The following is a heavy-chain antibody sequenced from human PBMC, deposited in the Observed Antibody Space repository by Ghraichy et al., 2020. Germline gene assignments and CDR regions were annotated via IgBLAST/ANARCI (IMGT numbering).Heavy chain of an antibody. J-gene: IGHJ5*02. CDR1: GYTFTGYY. D-gene: IGHD3-10*01. V-gene: IGHV1-2*02. Sequence: ASVKVSCKASGYTFTGYYMHWVRQAPGQGLEWMGWINPNSGGTNYAQKFQGRVTMTRDTSISTAYMELSRLRSDDTAVYYCARDTPYYYGSGSYRVYWFDPWGQGTLVTVSS. CDR2: INPNSGGT. CDR3: ARDTPYYYGSGSYRVYWFDP.